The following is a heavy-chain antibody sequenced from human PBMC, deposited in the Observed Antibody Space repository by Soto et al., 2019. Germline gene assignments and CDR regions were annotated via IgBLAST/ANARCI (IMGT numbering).Heavy chain of an antibody. D-gene: IGHD3-3*01. CDR3: ARLYYDFWSGMVYYYYGMDV. J-gene: IGHJ6*02. Sequence: ASVEVSCKASGYTFTSYDSNWVRQATGQGLEWMGWMNPNSGNTGYAQKFQGRVTMTRNTSISTAYMELSSLRSEDTAVYYCARLYYDFWSGMVYYYYGMDVWGQGTTVTVSS. CDR1: GYTFTSYD. V-gene: IGHV1-8*01. CDR2: MNPNSGNT.